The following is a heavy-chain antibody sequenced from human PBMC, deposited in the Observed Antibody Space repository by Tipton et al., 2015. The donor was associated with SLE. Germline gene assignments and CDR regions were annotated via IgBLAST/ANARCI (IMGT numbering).Heavy chain of an antibody. CDR2: IYYSGST. V-gene: IGHV4-39*07. D-gene: IGHD6-19*01. J-gene: IGHJ4*02. CDR1: GGSISSSSYY. CDR3: ARGPEQWLVNPHYFDY. Sequence: TLSLTCTVSGGSISSSSYYWGWIRHPPGKGLEWIGSIYYSGSTYYNPSLKSRVTISVDTSKNQFSLKLSSVTAADTAVYYCARGPEQWLVNPHYFDYWGQGTLVTVSS.